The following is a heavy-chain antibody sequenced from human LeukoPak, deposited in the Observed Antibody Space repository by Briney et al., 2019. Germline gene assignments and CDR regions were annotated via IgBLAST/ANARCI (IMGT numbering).Heavy chain of an antibody. CDR3: ARGTDPYYNFWSGTPTLNWFDP. Sequence: GGSLRLSCGASGFTFGSHAMSWVRQAPGKGLEWVSAISDSGSSIYYADSMKGRFTISRDNAKNSLYLQMDSLRAEDTAVYYCARGTDPYYNFWSGTPTLNWFDPWGQGTLVTVSS. D-gene: IGHD3-3*01. V-gene: IGHV3-23*01. CDR1: GFTFGSHA. J-gene: IGHJ5*02. CDR2: ISDSGSSI.